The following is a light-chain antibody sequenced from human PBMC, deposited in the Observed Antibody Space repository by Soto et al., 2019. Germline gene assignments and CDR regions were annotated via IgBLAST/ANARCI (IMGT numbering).Light chain of an antibody. CDR2: EAS. J-gene: IGKJ4*01. CDR3: QQYGSSPLT. Sequence: EIVLTQSPATLSLSPGERATLSCRASQSVGNNLAWYQQKPGQAPGLLIYEASTRATGIPARFSGSGSGTDFTLTISSLEPEDFAIYYCQQYGSSPLTFGGGTKVEIK. CDR1: QSVGNN. V-gene: IGKV3-11*01.